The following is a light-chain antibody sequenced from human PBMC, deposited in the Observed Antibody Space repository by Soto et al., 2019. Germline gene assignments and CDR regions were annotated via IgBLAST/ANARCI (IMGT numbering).Light chain of an antibody. CDR1: QSISSN. J-gene: IGKJ3*01. CDR3: QHYSYSPPAV. V-gene: IGKV3D-15*01. Sequence: EIVMTQSPATLSVSPGERATLSCRASQSISSNLAWYQQKPGQAPRLLIYSASTRATGIPARFSGSGSGTGFTLTISSLQSEDFAVYYCQHYSYSPPAVFGPGTKVDIK. CDR2: SAS.